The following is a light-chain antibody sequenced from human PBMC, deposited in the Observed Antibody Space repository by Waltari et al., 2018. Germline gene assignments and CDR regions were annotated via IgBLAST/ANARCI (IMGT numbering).Light chain of an antibody. V-gene: IGKV3-20*01. Sequence: EIVLTQSPGTLSLSPGARATLACRASQSIGRYLVWYQQKPGQAPRLLLYGASSRAAGIPDRFSGSGSGTDFSLTISRLEPEDFAVYYCQNHERLPAVFGQGTKVEIK. CDR2: GAS. CDR3: QNHERLPAV. J-gene: IGKJ1*01. CDR1: QSIGRY.